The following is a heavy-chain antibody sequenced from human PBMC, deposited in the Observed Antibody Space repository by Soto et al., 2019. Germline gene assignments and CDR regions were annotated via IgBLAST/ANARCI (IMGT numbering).Heavy chain of an antibody. Sequence: SETLSLTCTVSGGSISSYYWSWIRQPPGKGLEWIGYIYYSGSTNYNPSLKSRVTISVDTSKNQFSLKLSSVTAADTAVYYCARGLHDFWSGYFDYWGQGTLVTVSS. CDR1: GGSISSYY. D-gene: IGHD3-3*01. CDR3: ARGLHDFWSGYFDY. V-gene: IGHV4-59*01. J-gene: IGHJ4*02. CDR2: IYYSGST.